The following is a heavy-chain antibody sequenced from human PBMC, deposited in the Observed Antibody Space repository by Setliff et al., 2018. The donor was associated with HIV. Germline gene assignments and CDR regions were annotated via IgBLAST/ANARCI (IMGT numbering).Heavy chain of an antibody. V-gene: IGHV1-46*01. J-gene: IGHJ3*02. Sequence: ASVKVSCKASGYIFTSYYIHWVRQAPGQGLEWMGIINPSGGSTNYAQKLQGRVTMTTDTSTSTAYMELRSLRSDDTAVYFCARVPYRSAWFSGGHDAFDIWGQGTMVTVSS. CDR3: ARVPYRSAWFSGGHDAFDI. CDR2: INPSGGST. D-gene: IGHD6-19*01. CDR1: GYIFTSYY.